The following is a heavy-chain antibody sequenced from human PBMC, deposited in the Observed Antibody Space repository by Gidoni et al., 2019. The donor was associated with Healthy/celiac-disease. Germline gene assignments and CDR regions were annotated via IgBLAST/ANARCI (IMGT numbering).Heavy chain of an antibody. CDR2: IGTAGDT. J-gene: IGHJ3*02. CDR3: ARAADILTGYYISWAFDI. CDR1: GFTFSSYD. D-gene: IGHD3-9*01. Sequence: EVQLVESGGGLVQPGGSLRLSCAASGFTFSSYDMHWVRQATGKGLEWVSAIGTAGDTYYPGSVKGRFTISRENAKNSLYLQMNSLRAGDTAVYYCARAADILTGYYISWAFDIWGQGTMVTVSS. V-gene: IGHV3-13*01.